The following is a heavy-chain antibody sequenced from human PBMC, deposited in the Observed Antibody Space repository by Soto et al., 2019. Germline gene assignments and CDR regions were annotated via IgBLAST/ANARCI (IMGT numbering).Heavy chain of an antibody. CDR1: GFTFTSSA. Sequence: ASVKVSCKASGFTFTSSAVQWVRQARGQRLEWIGWIVVGSGNTNYAQKFQERVTITRDMSTSTAYMELSSLRAEDTAVYYCAKPHPTPDYYFWSGNYHGMDVWGQGTTVTVSS. V-gene: IGHV1-58*01. CDR3: AKPHPTPDYYFWSGNYHGMDV. J-gene: IGHJ6*02. CDR2: IVVGSGNT. D-gene: IGHD3-3*01.